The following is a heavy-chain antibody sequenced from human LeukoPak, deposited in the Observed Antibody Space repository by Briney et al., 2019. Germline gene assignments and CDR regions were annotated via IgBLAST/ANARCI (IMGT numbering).Heavy chain of an antibody. CDR3: ARAHCTGGKCFFGWFDT. CDR1: GASISSYY. D-gene: IGHD2-8*02. Sequence: SETLSLTCTVSGASISSYYWTWIRQPPGKGLEWIGNSYYSGSVNFNPSLKSRITISLDRSNDQFSLKLSSVTAADTAVYYCARAHCTGGKCFFGWFDTWGQGTLVTVSS. CDR2: SYYSGSV. V-gene: IGHV4-59*01. J-gene: IGHJ5*02.